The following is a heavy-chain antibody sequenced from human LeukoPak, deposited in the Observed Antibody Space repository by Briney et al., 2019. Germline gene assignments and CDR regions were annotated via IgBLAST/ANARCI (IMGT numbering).Heavy chain of an antibody. Sequence: GSLRLSCAASGFTFSSYAMSWVRQAPGKGLEWVSAISGSGGSTYYADSVKGRFTISRDNSKNTLYLQMNSLRAEDTAVYYCAKGGIQPSAITMIVVEYYFGYWGQGTLVTVSS. J-gene: IGHJ4*02. CDR2: ISGSGGST. CDR1: GFTFSSYA. V-gene: IGHV3-23*01. D-gene: IGHD3-22*01. CDR3: AKGGIQPSAITMIVVEYYFGY.